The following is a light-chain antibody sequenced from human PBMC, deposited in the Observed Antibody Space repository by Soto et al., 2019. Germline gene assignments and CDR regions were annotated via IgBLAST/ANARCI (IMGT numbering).Light chain of an antibody. Sequence: EILMTQSPATLSVSPGERATLSCRASQSVGSNLAWYQQTPGQAPRVVIYDASTRATVIPARFSGSGSGTEFTLTISSLQSEDFAVYYCQQYDTWPLTFGGGTKVDIK. J-gene: IGKJ4*01. V-gene: IGKV3-15*01. CDR2: DAS. CDR1: QSVGSN. CDR3: QQYDTWPLT.